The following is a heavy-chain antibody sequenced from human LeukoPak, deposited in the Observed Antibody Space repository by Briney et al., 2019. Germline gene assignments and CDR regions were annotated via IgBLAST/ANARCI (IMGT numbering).Heavy chain of an antibody. Sequence: PSETLSLTCTVSSGSISSYYWSWIRQPPGKGLEWIGYVYYSGSTNYNPSLKSRVTISVDTSKNQFSLKLSSVTAADTAVYYCARDETMVRGVPYYGMDVWGQGTTVTVSS. CDR1: SGSISSYY. CDR2: VYYSGST. D-gene: IGHD3-10*01. V-gene: IGHV4-59*01. J-gene: IGHJ6*02. CDR3: ARDETMVRGVPYYGMDV.